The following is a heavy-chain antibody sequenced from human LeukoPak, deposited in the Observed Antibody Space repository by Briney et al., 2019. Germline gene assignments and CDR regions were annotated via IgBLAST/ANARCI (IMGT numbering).Heavy chain of an antibody. V-gene: IGHV4-39*01. CDR1: GGSISSYY. J-gene: IGHJ4*02. Sequence: SETLSLTCTVSGGSISSYYWGWIRQPPGKGLEWIGSIYYSGTTYYNPSLKSRITISVDTSKNQFSLKLSSVTAADTAVYYCARHYYDSSGYRRDYYFDYWGQGTLVTVSS. D-gene: IGHD3-22*01. CDR2: IYYSGTT. CDR3: ARHYYDSSGYRRDYYFDY.